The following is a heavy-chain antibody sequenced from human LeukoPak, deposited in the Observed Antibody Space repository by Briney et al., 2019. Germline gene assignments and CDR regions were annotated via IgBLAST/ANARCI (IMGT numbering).Heavy chain of an antibody. J-gene: IGHJ4*02. CDR2: INAGNGNT. CDR1: GYTFTSYA. Sequence: EASVTVSCKASGYTFTSYAMHWVRQAPGQRLEWMGWINAGNGNTKYSQKFQGRVTITRDTSASTAYMELSSLRSEDTAVYYCASAVPAAIVSRLDYWGQGTLVTVSS. CDR3: ASAVPAAIVSRLDY. V-gene: IGHV1-3*01. D-gene: IGHD2-2*01.